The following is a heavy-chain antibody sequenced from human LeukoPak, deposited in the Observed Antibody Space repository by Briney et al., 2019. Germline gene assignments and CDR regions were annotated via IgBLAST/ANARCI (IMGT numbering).Heavy chain of an antibody. CDR1: GGSISSYY. V-gene: IGHV4-59*01. J-gene: IGHJ5*02. CDR3: ARGIESSTSWIDP. Sequence: PSETLSLTCTVSGGSISSYYWSWIRQPPGKGREWIGYIYYSGSTNYNPSLKSRVTISVDTSKNQFSLKLSSVTAADTAVYYCARGIESSTSWIDPWGQGTLVTVSS. D-gene: IGHD2-2*01. CDR2: IYYSGST.